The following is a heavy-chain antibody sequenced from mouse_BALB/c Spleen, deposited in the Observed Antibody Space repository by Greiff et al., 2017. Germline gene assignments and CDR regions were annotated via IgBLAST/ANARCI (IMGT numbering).Heavy chain of an antibody. Sequence: EVKLMESGGGLVQPGGSRKLSCAASGFTFSSFGMHWVRQAPEKGLEWVAYISSGSSTIYYADTVKGRFTISRDNPKNTLFLQMTSLRSEDTAMYDGARSGDGPPRYGFAYWGQGTLVTGSA. CDR1: GFTFSSFG. CDR3: ARSGDGPPRYGFAY. D-gene: IGHD1-1*01. CDR2: ISSGSSTI. V-gene: IGHV5-17*02. J-gene: IGHJ3*01.